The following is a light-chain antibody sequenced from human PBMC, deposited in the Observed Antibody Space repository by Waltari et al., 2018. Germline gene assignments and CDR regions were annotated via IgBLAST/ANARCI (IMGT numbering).Light chain of an antibody. V-gene: IGLV10-54*04. CDR1: RNNVGTQG. CDR2: RSD. J-gene: IGLJ3*02. CDR3: SAWDKDLVAVV. Sequence: QVGLIQPHALSRPLGQTATLPCAGNRNNVGTQGVACLQPHQGHTPKLLPYRSDNRPSGISERFSASRSGNTASLTITGLQADDEADYYCSAWDKDLVAVVFGGGTKLTVL.